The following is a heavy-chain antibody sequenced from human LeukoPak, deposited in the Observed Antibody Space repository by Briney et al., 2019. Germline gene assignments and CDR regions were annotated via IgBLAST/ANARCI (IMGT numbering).Heavy chain of an antibody. Sequence: GSLRLSCAASGFTFSNAWMSWVCQAPGKGLEWVGRIKSKTDGGTTDYAAPVKGRFTISRDDSKNTLYLQMNSLKTEDTAVYYCTTDLTVVLFYGMDVWGKGTTVTVSS. J-gene: IGHJ6*04. CDR1: GFTFSNAW. CDR3: TTDLTVVLFYGMDV. CDR2: IKSKTDGGTT. V-gene: IGHV3-15*01. D-gene: IGHD2/OR15-2a*01.